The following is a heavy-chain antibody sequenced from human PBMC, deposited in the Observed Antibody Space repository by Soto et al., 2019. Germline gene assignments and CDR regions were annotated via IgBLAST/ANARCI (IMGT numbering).Heavy chain of an antibody. CDR3: AKDPYDSSGYYHNY. CDR1: GFTFSNYA. J-gene: IGHJ1*01. D-gene: IGHD3-22*01. V-gene: IGHV3-23*01. CDR2: ISGSGGST. Sequence: PGGSLRLSCAASGFTFSNYAMSWVRQAPGKGLEWVSGISGSGGSTYYADSVKGRFTISRDNSKNTLYLQLNSLRVEDTAVYNCAKDPYDSSGYYHNYWGQGTLVTVSS.